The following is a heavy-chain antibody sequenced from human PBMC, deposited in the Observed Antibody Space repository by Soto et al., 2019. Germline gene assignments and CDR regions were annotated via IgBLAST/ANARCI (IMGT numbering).Heavy chain of an antibody. V-gene: IGHV3-66*01. CDR2: IYSGGST. CDR3: ARRRSYGSGSYYLPDAFDI. J-gene: IGHJ3*02. Sequence: GSLRLSCAASGFTVSSNYMSWVRQAPGKGLEWVSVIYSGGSTYYADSVKGRFTISRDNSKNTLYLQMNSLRAEDTAVYYCARRRSYGSGSYYLPDAFDIWGQGTMVTVSS. CDR1: GFTVSSNY. D-gene: IGHD3-10*01.